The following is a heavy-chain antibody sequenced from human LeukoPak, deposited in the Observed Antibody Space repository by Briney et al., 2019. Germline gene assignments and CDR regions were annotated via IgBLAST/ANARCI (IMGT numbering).Heavy chain of an antibody. D-gene: IGHD4-23*01. V-gene: IGHV1-2*02. J-gene: IGHJ4*02. CDR2: INPNSGGT. CDR3: ARVPGVVTPDYFDY. Sequence: ASVKVYCKASGYTFTGYYMHWVRQAPGQGLEWMGWINPNSGGTNYAQKFQGRVTMTRDTSISTAYMELSRLRSDDTAVYYCARVPGVVTPDYFDYWGQGTLVTVSS. CDR1: GYTFTGYY.